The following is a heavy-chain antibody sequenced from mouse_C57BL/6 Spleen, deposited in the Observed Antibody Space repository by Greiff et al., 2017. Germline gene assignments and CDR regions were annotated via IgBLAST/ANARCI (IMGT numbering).Heavy chain of an antibody. D-gene: IGHD2-4*01. V-gene: IGHV1-4*01. CDR2: INPSSGYT. CDR1: GYTFTSYT. J-gene: IGHJ3*01. Sequence: QVQLKESGAELARPGASVKMSCKASGYTFTSYTMHWVKQRPGQGLEWIGYINPSSGYTKYNQKFKDKATLTADKSSSTAYMQLSSLTSEASAVYYCARSGDYDAWFAYWGQGTLVTVSA. CDR3: ARSGDYDAWFAY.